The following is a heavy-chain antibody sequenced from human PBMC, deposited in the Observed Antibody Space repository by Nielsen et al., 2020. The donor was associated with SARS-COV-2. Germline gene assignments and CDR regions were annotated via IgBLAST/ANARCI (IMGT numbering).Heavy chain of an antibody. Sequence: SETLSLTCTVSGGSISSGGYYWSWIRQHPGKGLEWIGYIYYSGSTYYNPSLKSRVTISVDTSKNQFSLKLSSVTAADTAVCYCARATMTDADAFDIWGQGAMVSVSS. V-gene: IGHV4-31*03. J-gene: IGHJ3*02. CDR2: IYYSGST. CDR3: ARATMTDADAFDI. D-gene: IGHD4-17*01. CDR1: GGSISSGGYY.